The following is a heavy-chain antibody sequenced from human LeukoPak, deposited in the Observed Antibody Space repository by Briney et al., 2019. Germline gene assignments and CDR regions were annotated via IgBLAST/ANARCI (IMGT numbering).Heavy chain of an antibody. V-gene: IGHV3-21*01. D-gene: IGHD6-13*01. CDR3: ARDPAYSSSWLYYCYYYYMDV. Sequence: GGSLRLSCAPSGFTFSIHSMKWVRQAPGKGLEWVSSISSSSSSYIYYADSVKGRFTISRDNAKNSLYLQMNSLRAEHTAVYYCARDPAYSSSWLYYCYYYYMDVWGKGTTVTVSS. CDR1: GFTFSIHS. J-gene: IGHJ6*03. CDR2: ISSSSSSYI.